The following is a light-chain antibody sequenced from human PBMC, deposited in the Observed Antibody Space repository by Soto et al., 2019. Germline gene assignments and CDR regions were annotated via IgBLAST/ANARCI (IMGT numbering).Light chain of an antibody. J-gene: IGLJ1*01. Sequence: QSALTQPASVSGSPGQSITISCTGTSSDVGGYNYVSWYQQHPGKAPKLMIYDVSNRPSGVSNRFSGSKSGNTASLTISGFQAEDEGDYYCSSYTCSSTLDVFGTGTKLTVL. V-gene: IGLV2-14*03. CDR3: SSYTCSSTLDV. CDR2: DVS. CDR1: SSDVGGYNY.